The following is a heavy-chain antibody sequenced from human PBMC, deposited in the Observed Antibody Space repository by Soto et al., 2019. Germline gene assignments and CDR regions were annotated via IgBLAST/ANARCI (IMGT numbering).Heavy chain of an antibody. D-gene: IGHD3-22*01. J-gene: IGHJ3*02. Sequence: GGSLRLSCAASGFTVSSNYMSWVRKAPGKGLEWVSVIYSGGSTYYADPVKGRFTISRHNSKNTLYLQMNSLRAEDTAVYYCARVDSSGYRPGSHAFDIWGQGTMVTVSS. CDR3: ARVDSSGYRPGSHAFDI. CDR2: IYSGGST. V-gene: IGHV3-53*04. CDR1: GFTVSSNY.